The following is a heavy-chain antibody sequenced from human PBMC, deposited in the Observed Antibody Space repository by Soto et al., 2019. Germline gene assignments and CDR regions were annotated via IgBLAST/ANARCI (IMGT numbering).Heavy chain of an antibody. Sequence: PGGSLRLSCSASGFTFSNAWMIWVRQAPGKGLEWVGRIKRISDGGTTDYAAPVKGRFTISRDDSANTLYLQMNSLKTEDTAVYFCAVNDYLDYWGQGALVTV. CDR2: IKRISDGGTT. CDR3: AVNDYLDY. J-gene: IGHJ4*02. CDR1: GFTFSNAW. V-gene: IGHV3-15*01.